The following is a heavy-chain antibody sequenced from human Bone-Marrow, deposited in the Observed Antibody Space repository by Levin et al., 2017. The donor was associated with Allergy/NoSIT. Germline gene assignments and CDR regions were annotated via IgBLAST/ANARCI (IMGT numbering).Heavy chain of an antibody. J-gene: IGHJ6*03. CDR3: ARDLDYYYYMDV. Sequence: SCAASGFRLSEYYMSWIRQSPGKGLEWIGHIDYSGSTTYNPSLRSRVTISADTSKNQFSLTLTSVTAADTAVYYCARDLDYYYYMDVWGKGTTVTVSS. V-gene: IGHV4-59*01. CDR1: GFRLSEYY. CDR2: IDYSGST.